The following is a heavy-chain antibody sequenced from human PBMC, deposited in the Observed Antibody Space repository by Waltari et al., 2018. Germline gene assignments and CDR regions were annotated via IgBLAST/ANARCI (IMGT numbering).Heavy chain of an antibody. D-gene: IGHD4-4*01. CDR2: IKQDGSEK. J-gene: IGHJ4*02. Sequence: QLVESGGDSVRPGGSLRPPVLPSGFTFSSFYMRWVRQDPGRGREWVASIKQDGSEKYYVDSVKGRFTVSRDNAKNSLYLQMNNLRADDTAVYYCTTLSVTKTSDYWGQGTLVTVSS. CDR3: TTLSVTKTSDY. CDR1: GFTFSSFY. V-gene: IGHV3-7*01.